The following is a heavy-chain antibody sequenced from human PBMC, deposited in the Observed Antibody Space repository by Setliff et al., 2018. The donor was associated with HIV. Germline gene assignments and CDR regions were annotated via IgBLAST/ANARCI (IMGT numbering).Heavy chain of an antibody. CDR3: ARAPTGVTNAFDI. CDR1: GGSISSGIYY. D-gene: IGHD2-8*02. CDR2: VYTTGGT. Sequence: SETLSLTCTVSGGSISSGIYYWIWIRQPAGKGLEWIGHVYTTGGTNYNPSLESRLTISVDTSRNQFSLRLSSVTTADTAVYYCARAPTGVTNAFDIWGQGTMVTVSS. J-gene: IGHJ3*02. V-gene: IGHV4-61*09.